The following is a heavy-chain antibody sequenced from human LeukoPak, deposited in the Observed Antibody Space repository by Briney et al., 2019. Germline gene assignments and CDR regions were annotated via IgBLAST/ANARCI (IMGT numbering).Heavy chain of an antibody. CDR3: ARDRSGWYYFGH. V-gene: IGHV3-48*03. Sequence: GGSLRLSCAASGFSVSSYGFNWVRQAPGRGLEWVSYISTSGTSMYYADSVRGRFTVSRDNAKNSLYLQMNNLRAEDTAVYYCARDRSGWYYFGHWGQGTLVTVSS. CDR2: ISTSGTSM. D-gene: IGHD6-19*01. J-gene: IGHJ4*02. CDR1: GFSVSSYG.